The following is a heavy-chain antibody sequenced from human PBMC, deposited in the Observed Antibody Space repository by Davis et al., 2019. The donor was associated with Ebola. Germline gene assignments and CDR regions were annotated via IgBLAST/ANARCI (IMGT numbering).Heavy chain of an antibody. V-gene: IGHV1-69*04. J-gene: IGHJ4*02. CDR1: GYTFTSYY. CDR2: IIPILGIA. Sequence: SVKVSCKASGYTFTSYYMHWVRQAPGQGLEWMGRIIPILGIANYAQKFQGRVTITADKSTSTAYMELSSLRSEDTAVYYCARDLPFDYWGQGTLVTVSS. CDR3: ARDLPFDY.